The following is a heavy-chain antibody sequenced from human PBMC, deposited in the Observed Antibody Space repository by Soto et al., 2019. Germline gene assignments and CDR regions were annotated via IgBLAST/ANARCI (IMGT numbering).Heavy chain of an antibody. V-gene: IGHV3-33*01. CDR2: IWYDGSNK. J-gene: IGHJ4*02. D-gene: IGHD6-13*01. CDR1: GFTFSSYG. CDR3: ARDQPYSSPLKGLLWDY. Sequence: GGSLRLSCAASGFTFSSYGMHWVRQAPGKGLEWVAVIWYDGSNKNYAGSVKGRFTISRDKSKNTLYLQMNSLRAADKAVYYCARDQPYSSPLKGLLWDYWGQGTLVTVSS.